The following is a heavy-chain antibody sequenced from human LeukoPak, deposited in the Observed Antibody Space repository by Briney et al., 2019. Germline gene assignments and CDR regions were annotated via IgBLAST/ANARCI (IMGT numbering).Heavy chain of an antibody. CDR1: GGSIGSGGYY. CDR2: IYYSGST. Sequence: SETLSLTCTVSGGSIGSGGYYWSWIRQHPGKGLEWIGYIYYSGSTYYNPSLKSRVTISVDTSKNQFSLKLSSVTAADTAVYYRARDRRTETAMVTPGAFDPWGQGTLVTVSS. V-gene: IGHV4-31*03. CDR3: ARDRRTETAMVTPGAFDP. J-gene: IGHJ5*02. D-gene: IGHD5-18*01.